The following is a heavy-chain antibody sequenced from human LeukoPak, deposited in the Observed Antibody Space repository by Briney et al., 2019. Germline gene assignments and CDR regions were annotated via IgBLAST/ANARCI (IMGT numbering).Heavy chain of an antibody. V-gene: IGHV3-53*01. J-gene: IGHJ4*02. CDR2: IYTGGNT. D-gene: IGHD3-22*01. Sequence: GGSLRLSCAASGFTVDSNYLSWVRQAPGKGLEWVSTIYTGGNTYYAASVKGRFTISRDFSKNTVLLHMNSLRAEDTAMYYCARGDDSGYYDYFDYWGQGALVTVSS. CDR3: ARGDDSGYYDYFDY. CDR1: GFTVDSNY.